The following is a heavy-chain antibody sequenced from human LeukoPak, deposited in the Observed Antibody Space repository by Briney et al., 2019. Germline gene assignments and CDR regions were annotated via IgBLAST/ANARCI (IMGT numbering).Heavy chain of an antibody. J-gene: IGHJ4*02. CDR3: AKVSPTGRAFDC. Sequence: GGSLRLSCAASGFTVSINYMSWVRQAPGEGLEWVSVIYTIGKTYYADSVKGRFSTSRDNSKNTVYLQMNSLRAEDTAVYYCAKVSPTGRAFDCWGQGTLVTVSS. V-gene: IGHV3-53*01. D-gene: IGHD1-1*01. CDR2: IYTIGKT. CDR1: GFTVSINY.